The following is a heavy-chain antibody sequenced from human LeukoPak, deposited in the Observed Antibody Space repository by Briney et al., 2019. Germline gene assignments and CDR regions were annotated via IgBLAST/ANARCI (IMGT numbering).Heavy chain of an antibody. Sequence: GGSLRLSCAASGFTYSSYAMSWVRQAPGKGLEWVSAISSSGITYYADSVKGRFTISRDNSKNTLYLQMSSLRAEDTAVYYCAKPGGLVGPKGGAIDIWGQGTMVTVSS. J-gene: IGHJ3*02. D-gene: IGHD1-26*01. CDR3: AKPGGLVGPKGGAIDI. CDR2: ISSSGIT. CDR1: GFTYSSYA. V-gene: IGHV3-23*01.